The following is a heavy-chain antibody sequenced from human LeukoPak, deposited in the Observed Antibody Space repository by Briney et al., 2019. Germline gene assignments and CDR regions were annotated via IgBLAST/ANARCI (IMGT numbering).Heavy chain of an antibody. V-gene: IGHV3-30*18. J-gene: IGHJ4*02. D-gene: IGHD5-18*01. Sequence: PGKSLRLSCAASGFTFSSYGMHWVRQAPGKGLEWVAVISYDGSNKYYADSVKGRFTISRDNSKNTLYLQMNSLRAEDTAVYYCAKDGRYSYGPLGYWGQGTLVTVSS. CDR3: AKDGRYSYGPLGY. CDR2: ISYDGSNK. CDR1: GFTFSSYG.